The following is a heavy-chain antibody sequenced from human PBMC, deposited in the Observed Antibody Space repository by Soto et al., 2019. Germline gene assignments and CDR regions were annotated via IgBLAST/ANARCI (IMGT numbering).Heavy chain of an antibody. J-gene: IGHJ4*02. CDR1: GFTFSSYG. CDR2: ISYDGSNK. CDR3: AKVGSHYYGSGSYSSYYFDY. V-gene: IGHV3-30*18. Sequence: QVQLVESGGGVVQPGRSLRLSCAASGFTFSSYGMHWVRQAPGKGLEWVAVISYDGSNKYYADSVKGRFTISRDNSKNRLYLQMNSLRDEDTAVYYGAKVGSHYYGSGSYSSYYFDYWGQGTLVTVSS. D-gene: IGHD3-10*01.